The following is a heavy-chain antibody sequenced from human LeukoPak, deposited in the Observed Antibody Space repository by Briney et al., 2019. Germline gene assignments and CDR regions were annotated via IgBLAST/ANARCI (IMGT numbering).Heavy chain of an antibody. CDR3: AKGRLMVGVYFDY. J-gene: IGHJ4*02. CDR2: ISYDGSNK. CDR1: GFTFSSYG. D-gene: IGHD3-10*02. Sequence: PGGSLRLSCAASGFTFSSYGMHWVRQAPGKGLEWVAVISYDGSNKYYADSVEGRFTISRDNSKNTLYLQMNSLRAEDTAVYYCAKGRLMVGVYFDYWGQGTLVTVSS. V-gene: IGHV3-30*18.